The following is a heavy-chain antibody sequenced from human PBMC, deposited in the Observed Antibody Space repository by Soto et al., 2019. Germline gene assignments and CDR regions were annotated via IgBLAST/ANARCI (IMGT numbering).Heavy chain of an antibody. CDR3: ARGGNPNYY. CDR1: GFTVSRNY. D-gene: IGHD4-4*01. J-gene: IGHJ4*02. V-gene: IGHV3-53*04. Sequence: EVQLEESGGGLVQPGGSLRLSCVVSGFTVSRNYMSWVRQAPGKGLEWVSVIYSGGSTYYADSVKGLFTISRHNSKNTLYLQMNSLRAEDTAVYYCARGGNPNYYWGQGTLVTVSS. CDR2: IYSGGST.